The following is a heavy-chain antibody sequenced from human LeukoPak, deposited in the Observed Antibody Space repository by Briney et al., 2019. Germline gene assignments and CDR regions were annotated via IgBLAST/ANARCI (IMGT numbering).Heavy chain of an antibody. CDR2: FDPEDGET. D-gene: IGHD3-10*01. V-gene: IGHV1-24*01. J-gene: IGHJ5*02. CDR1: GYTLTELS. CDR3: ATVGYYGSGSYPFDP. Sequence: ASVTVSCKVSGYTLTELSMHWVRQAPGKGLEWMGGFDPEDGETIYAQKFQGRVTMTEDTSTDTAYMELSSLRSEDTAVYYCATVGYYGSGSYPFDPWGQGTLVTVSS.